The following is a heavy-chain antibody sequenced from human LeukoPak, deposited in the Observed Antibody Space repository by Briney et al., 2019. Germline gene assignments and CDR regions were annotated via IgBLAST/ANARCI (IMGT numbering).Heavy chain of an antibody. D-gene: IGHD3-22*01. CDR2: INSDGSST. CDR3: ARVPYYYDSSGYYGRGAFDI. CDR1: GFTFSSYW. V-gene: IGHV3-74*01. Sequence: LGGSLRLSCAASGFTFSSYWMHWVRQAPGKGLVWVSRINSDGSSTSYADSVKGRFTISRDNAKNTLYLQMNSLRAEDTAVYYCARVPYYYDSSGYYGRGAFDIWGQGTMVTVSS. J-gene: IGHJ3*02.